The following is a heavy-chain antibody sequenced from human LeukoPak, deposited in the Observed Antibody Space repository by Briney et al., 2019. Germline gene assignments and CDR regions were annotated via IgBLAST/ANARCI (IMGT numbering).Heavy chain of an antibody. CDR3: ARDPGGYMDV. J-gene: IGHJ6*03. V-gene: IGHV3-48*03. D-gene: IGHD3-10*01. Sequence: GGTLRLSCAASGFTFSNYEMNWVRQAPGKGLEWVSYISSSGSTIFYADSVKGRFTISRDNATNSLYLQMNSLRAEDTTVYYCARDPGGYMDVWGKGTTVTISS. CDR1: GFTFSNYE. CDR2: ISSSGSTI.